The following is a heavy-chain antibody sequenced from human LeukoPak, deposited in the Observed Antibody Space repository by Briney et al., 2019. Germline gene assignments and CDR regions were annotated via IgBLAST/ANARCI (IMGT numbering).Heavy chain of an antibody. CDR3: AKDSRHLSSTRGGLRESRGGFSDY. J-gene: IGHJ4*02. CDR1: GFTFSTYS. D-gene: IGHD6-13*01. CDR2: ISDDSNYI. Sequence: GGSLRLSCAASGFTFSTYSGNWIRQAPGKGLEWVSSISDDSNYIFYADSVKGRFTISRDNAKNSLYLQMNSLRAEDTAVYYCAKDSRHLSSTRGGLRESRGGFSDYWGQGTLVTVSS. V-gene: IGHV3-21*04.